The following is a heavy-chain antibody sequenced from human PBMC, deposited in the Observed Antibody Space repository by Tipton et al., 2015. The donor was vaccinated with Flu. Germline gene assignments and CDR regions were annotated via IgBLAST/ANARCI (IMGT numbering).Heavy chain of an antibody. Sequence: QVQLVQSGGEVKKPGASVKVSCKTSGYTFNTYGISWVRQAPGQGLEWMGWISPYTDNSNYAQKFQGRVTMTTDTSTNTAYMELRSLRSDDTAVYFCARGIYGDSLLEYWGQGVLVTVSS. D-gene: IGHD4-17*01. V-gene: IGHV1-18*01. CDR3: ARGIYGDSLLEY. J-gene: IGHJ4*02. CDR2: ISPYTDNS. CDR1: GYTFNTYG.